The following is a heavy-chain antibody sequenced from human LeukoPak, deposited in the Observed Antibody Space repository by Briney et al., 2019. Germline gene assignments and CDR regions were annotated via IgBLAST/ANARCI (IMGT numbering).Heavy chain of an antibody. CDR3: ARVSGDVESSYRALDI. CDR2: IKQDGREI. J-gene: IGHJ3*02. Sequence: GGSLRLSCAASRFTFCNYWMSWVRQAPGKGLEWVANIKQDGREIKYVDSVKGRFTIYRDNAKNSLYLQMNSLRDEDTAVYYCARVSGDVESSYRALDIWGQGTMVTVSS. CDR1: RFTFCNYW. D-gene: IGHD1-26*01. V-gene: IGHV3-7*01.